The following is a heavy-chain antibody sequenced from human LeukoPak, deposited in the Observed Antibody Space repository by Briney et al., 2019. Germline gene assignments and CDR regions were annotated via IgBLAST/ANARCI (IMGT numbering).Heavy chain of an antibody. CDR2: ISYDGSNK. J-gene: IGHJ4*02. CDR3: ASLAGYRCSGGSCYSLDY. D-gene: IGHD2-15*01. V-gene: IGHV3-30*04. Sequence: GGSLRLSCAASGFTFSSCAMHWVRQAPGKGLEWVAVISYDGSNKYYADSVKGRFTISRDNSKNTLYLQMNSLRAEDTAVYYCASLAGYRCSGGSCYSLDYWGQGTLVTVSS. CDR1: GFTFSSCA.